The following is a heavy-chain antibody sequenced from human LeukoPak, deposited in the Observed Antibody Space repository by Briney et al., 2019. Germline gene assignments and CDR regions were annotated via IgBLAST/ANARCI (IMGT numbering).Heavy chain of an antibody. J-gene: IGHJ4*02. CDR1: GFMLSSTW. CDR3: VRGSPGYSSSWHAY. CDR2: INSDATST. D-gene: IGHD6-13*01. Sequence: GGSLRLSCAASGFMLSSTWMHWVRQAPGKGLVWASRINSDATSTSYADSVRGRFTISRDDAKNTMYLQMNSLRAEDTAMYYCVRGSPGYSSSWHAYWGQGTLVTVSS. V-gene: IGHV3-74*01.